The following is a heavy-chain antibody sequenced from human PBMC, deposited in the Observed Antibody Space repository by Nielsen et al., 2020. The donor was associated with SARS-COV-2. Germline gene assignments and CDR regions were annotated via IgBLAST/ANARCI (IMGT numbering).Heavy chain of an antibody. V-gene: IGHV1-69*06. CDR2: IIPLFGKA. D-gene: IGHD1-7*01. CDR1: GGTFSSYA. J-gene: IGHJ4*02. CDR3: ALDRNQGTIDY. Sequence: SVKVSCKASGGTFSSYAISWVRQAPGQGLEWMGGIIPLFGKANYAQSFQGRVTMTEDTSTDTAYMELSSLRSDDTAVFFCALDRNQGTIDYWGQGTLVTVSS.